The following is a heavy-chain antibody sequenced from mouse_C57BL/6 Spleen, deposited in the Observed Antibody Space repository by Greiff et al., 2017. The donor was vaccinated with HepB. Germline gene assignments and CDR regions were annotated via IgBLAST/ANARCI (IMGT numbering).Heavy chain of an antibody. J-gene: IGHJ3*01. Sequence: EVQLQQSGPELVKPGASVKIPCKASGYTFTDYNMDWVKQSHGKSLEWIGDINPNNGGTIYNQKFKGKATLTVDKSSSTAYMELRSLTSEDTAVYYCATWNWDWFAYWGQGTLVTVSA. V-gene: IGHV1-18*01. CDR1: GYTFTDYN. CDR3: ATWNWDWFAY. CDR2: INPNNGGT. D-gene: IGHD4-1*01.